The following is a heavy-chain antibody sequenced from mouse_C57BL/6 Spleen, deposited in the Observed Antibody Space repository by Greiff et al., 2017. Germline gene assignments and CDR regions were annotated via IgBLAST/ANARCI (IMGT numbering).Heavy chain of an antibody. V-gene: IGHV5-17*01. J-gene: IGHJ4*01. CDR3: ARGSDGSSSYYAMDD. CDR1: GFTFSDYG. D-gene: IGHD1-1*01. Sequence: DVLLVESGGGLVKPGGSLKLSCAASGFTFSDYGMHWVRQAPEKGLEWVAYISSGSSTIYYADTVKGRFTISIDNAKNTLFLQMTSLRSEDTALYYCARGSDGSSSYYAMDDWGQGTSVTVSS. CDR2: ISSGSSTI.